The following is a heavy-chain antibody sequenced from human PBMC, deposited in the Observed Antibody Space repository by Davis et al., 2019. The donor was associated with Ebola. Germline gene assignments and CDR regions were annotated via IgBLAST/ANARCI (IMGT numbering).Heavy chain of an antibody. CDR3: ARYPGMAAAGTGYYYGMDV. CDR1: GGSISSSSYY. V-gene: IGHV4-39*01. D-gene: IGHD6-13*01. CDR2: IYYSGST. Sequence: MPSETLSLTCTVSGGSISSSSYYWGWIRQPPGKGLEWIGTIYYSGSTYYNPSLKSRATISVDTSKNQVSLKLSSVTAADTAVYYCARYPGMAAAGTGYYYGMDVWGQGTTVTVSS. J-gene: IGHJ6*02.